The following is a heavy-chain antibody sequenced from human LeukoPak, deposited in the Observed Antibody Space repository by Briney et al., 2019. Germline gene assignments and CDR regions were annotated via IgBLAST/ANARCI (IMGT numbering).Heavy chain of an antibody. CDR3: ARGQGTVTTH. V-gene: IGHV4-34*01. D-gene: IGHD4-17*01. Sequence: SETLSLACAVSGGSFSGYYWTWIRQPPGKGLEWIGEINHSGNANYNPSLKSRVTISLDMSENHFSLKLTSVTAADTAVYYCARGQGTVTTHWGQGTLVTVSS. J-gene: IGHJ4*02. CDR2: INHSGNA. CDR1: GGSFSGYY.